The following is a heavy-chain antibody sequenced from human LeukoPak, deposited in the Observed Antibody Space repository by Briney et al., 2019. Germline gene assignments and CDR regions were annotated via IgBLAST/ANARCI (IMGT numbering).Heavy chain of an antibody. D-gene: IGHD3-22*01. CDR2: FSSSSSYI. CDR3: AREVKDSSGYYSQGYYFYYMDV. V-gene: IGHV3-21*01. Sequence: GGSLRLSCAASGFTFSISSMNWVSQAPGKGLEWVSSFSSSSSYIYYADSVKGRFTISRDNAKNSLYLQMSSLRAEDTAVYYCAREVKDSSGYYSQGYYFYYMDVWGKRTTVTVSS. CDR1: GFTFSISS. J-gene: IGHJ6*03.